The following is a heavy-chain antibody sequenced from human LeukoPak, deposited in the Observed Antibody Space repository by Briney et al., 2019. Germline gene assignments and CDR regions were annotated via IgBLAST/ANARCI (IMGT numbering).Heavy chain of an antibody. D-gene: IGHD5-12*01. Sequence: SETMSLTCTVSGASISSGGYFWSWNRQHPGKGLEWIGYIYYTGSTYYNPSLKSRATITVDTSNDQLSLKLSSVTAADTAVYYCSRGTLSLRRLNAVDIWGQGTMVTVSS. CDR2: IYYTGST. J-gene: IGHJ3*02. CDR1: GASISSGGYF. V-gene: IGHV4-31*03. CDR3: SRGTLSLRRLNAVDI.